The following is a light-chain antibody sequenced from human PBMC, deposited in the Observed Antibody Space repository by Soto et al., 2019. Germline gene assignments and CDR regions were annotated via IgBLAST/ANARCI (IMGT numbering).Light chain of an antibody. Sequence: ETVLTQSPGTLSLSPGETATLSCRASHTVTTNYLAWYQQKPDQAPRLLIYGASSRATGIPDRFSGSGSGTDFTLTISRLEPEDFAVYYCQQYGSSVFTFGKGTKLEIK. CDR1: HTVTTNY. CDR3: QQYGSSVFT. CDR2: GAS. J-gene: IGKJ2*01. V-gene: IGKV3-20*01.